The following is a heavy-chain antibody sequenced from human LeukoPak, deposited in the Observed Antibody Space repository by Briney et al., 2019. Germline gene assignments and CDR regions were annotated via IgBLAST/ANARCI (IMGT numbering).Heavy chain of an antibody. CDR1: GYTFTGYY. CDR3: ARGPYYYGSGSYYLGPNFDY. J-gene: IGHJ4*02. Sequence: ASVKVSCKASGYTFTGYYMHWVRQAPGQGHEWMGWINPNSGGTNYAQKFQGRVTMTRDTSISTAYMELSRLRSDDTAVYYCARGPYYYGSGSYYLGPNFDYWGQGTLVTVSS. V-gene: IGHV1-2*02. CDR2: INPNSGGT. D-gene: IGHD3-10*01.